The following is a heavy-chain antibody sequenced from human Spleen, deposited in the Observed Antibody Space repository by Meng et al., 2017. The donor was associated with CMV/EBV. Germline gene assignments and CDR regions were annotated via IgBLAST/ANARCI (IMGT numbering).Heavy chain of an antibody. J-gene: IGHJ5*02. CDR1: GYSISSGYY. V-gene: IGHV4-38-2*02. CDR2: IYHSGST. Sequence: SETLSLTCTVSGYSISSGYYWGWIRQPPGKGLEWIGSIYHSGSTYYNPSLKSRVTISVDTSKNQFSLKLSSVTAADTAVYYCARVGTRRMTTVWFDPWGQGTLVTVSS. D-gene: IGHD4-17*01. CDR3: ARVGTRRMTTVWFDP.